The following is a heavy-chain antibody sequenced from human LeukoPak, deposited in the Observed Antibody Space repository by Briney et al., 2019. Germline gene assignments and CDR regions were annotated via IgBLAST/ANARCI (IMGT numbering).Heavy chain of an antibody. J-gene: IGHJ4*02. Sequence: GGSLRLSCAASGFTFSSYGMHWVRQAPGKGLEWVAAIWYDGSNKNYADSVKGRFTISRDNSKNTLYLQMNSLRAEDTAVYYCARDISSTIFGVALDYWGQGTLVTVSS. CDR3: ARDISSTIFGVALDY. D-gene: IGHD3-3*01. V-gene: IGHV3-33*01. CDR2: IWYDGSNK. CDR1: GFTFSSYG.